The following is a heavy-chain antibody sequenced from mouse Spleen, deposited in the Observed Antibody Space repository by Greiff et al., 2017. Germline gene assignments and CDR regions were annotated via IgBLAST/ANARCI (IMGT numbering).Heavy chain of an antibody. Sequence: QVQLKQPGAELVKPGASVKMSCKASGYTFTSYWITWVKQRPGQGLEWIGDIYPGSGSTNYNEKFKSKATLTVDTSSSTAYMQLNSLTSEDSAVYYCARRGAVVAPFAYWGQGTLVTVSA. CDR3: ARRGAVVAPFAY. CDR1: GYTFTSYW. J-gene: IGHJ3*01. D-gene: IGHD1-1*01. CDR2: IYPGSGST. V-gene: IGHV1-55*01.